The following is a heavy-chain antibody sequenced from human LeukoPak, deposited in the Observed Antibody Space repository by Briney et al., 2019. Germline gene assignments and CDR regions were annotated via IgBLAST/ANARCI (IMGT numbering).Heavy chain of an antibody. CDR1: GFTLSSYA. D-gene: IGHD2-2*01. CDR2: ISGGSGGNT. J-gene: IGHJ4*02. Sequence: GGSLRLSCAASGFTLSSYAMSWVRQAPGKGLEWVSAISGGSGGNTYYADSVKGRFTISRDNSKNTVYLQMNSLRAEDTAVYYCAKDSPAVVVPAYWGQGTLVTVSS. V-gene: IGHV3-23*01. CDR3: AKDSPAVVVPAY.